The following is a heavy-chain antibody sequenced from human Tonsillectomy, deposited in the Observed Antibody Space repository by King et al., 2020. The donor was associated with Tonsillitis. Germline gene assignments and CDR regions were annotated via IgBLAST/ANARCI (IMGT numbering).Heavy chain of an antibody. V-gene: IGHV3-30*02. D-gene: IGHD2-2*01. Sequence: QLVQSGGGVVQPGGSLRLSCAASGFTFSSYGIHWVRQAPGKGLEWVAFIRDDGSNKYYAYSVKGRFTISRDNSKNTLYLQMNSLRAEDTAVYYCAKDALYCTSSSCYAGNHWFDPWGQGTLVTVSS. CDR3: AKDALYCTSSSCYAGNHWFDP. J-gene: IGHJ5*02. CDR1: GFTFSSYG. CDR2: IRDDGSNK.